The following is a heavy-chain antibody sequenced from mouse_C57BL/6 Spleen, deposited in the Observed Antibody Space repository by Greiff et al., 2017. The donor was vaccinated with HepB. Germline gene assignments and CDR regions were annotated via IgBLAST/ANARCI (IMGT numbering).Heavy chain of an antibody. V-gene: IGHV2-2*01. J-gene: IGHJ4*01. CDR3: ARRPYYKGLGAMDY. Sequence: VKLMESGPGLVQPSQSLSITCTVSGFSLTSYGVHWVRQSPGKGLEWLGVIWSGGSTDYNAAFISRLSISKDNSKSQVFFKMNSLQADDTAIYYCARRPYYKGLGAMDYCGQGTSVTVSS. CDR1: GFSLTSYG. D-gene: IGHD2-12*01. CDR2: IWSGGST.